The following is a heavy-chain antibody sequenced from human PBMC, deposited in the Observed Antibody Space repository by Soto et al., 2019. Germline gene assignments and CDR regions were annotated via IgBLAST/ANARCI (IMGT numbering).Heavy chain of an antibody. CDR1: GFTFSSYG. CDR3: ARTVGGYNFQTMDY. D-gene: IGHD5-12*01. Sequence: QVQLVESGGGVVQPGRSLRLSCAASGFTFSSYGMHWVRQAPGKGLEWVAVTSFDGSSKYNADSVTGRFTISRDNSQNTLYLQINSLRPDDTAVHYCARTVGGYNFQTMDYWGQGTLVTVSS. J-gene: IGHJ4*02. CDR2: TSFDGSSK. V-gene: IGHV3-30-3*01.